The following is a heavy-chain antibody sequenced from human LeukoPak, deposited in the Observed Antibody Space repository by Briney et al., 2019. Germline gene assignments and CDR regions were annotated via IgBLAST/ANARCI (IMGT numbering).Heavy chain of an antibody. D-gene: IGHD3-10*01. CDR3: ARAYGSGSLGAFDI. Sequence: PSETLSLTCAVYGGSFSGYYWSWVRQPPGKGLEWVGEINHSGSTNYNPSLKSRVTISVDTSKNQFSLKLSSVTAADTAVYYCARAYGSGSLGAFDIWGQGTMVTVSS. CDR1: GGSFSGYY. CDR2: INHSGST. V-gene: IGHV4-34*01. J-gene: IGHJ3*02.